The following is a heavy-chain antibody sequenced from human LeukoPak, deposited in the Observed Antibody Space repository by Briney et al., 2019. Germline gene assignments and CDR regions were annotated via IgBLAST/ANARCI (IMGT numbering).Heavy chain of an antibody. D-gene: IGHD5-12*01. CDR3: VQLPLRGSAIDC. Sequence: GGSLRLSCAASGFTFSSYEMNWVRQAPGKGLEWVSYISSSGDTIYYADSVKGRFTISRDNAKNSLYLQMNSLRAEDTAVYYCVQLPLRGSAIDCWGQGTLVTVSS. CDR2: ISSSGDTI. V-gene: IGHV3-48*03. CDR1: GFTFSSYE. J-gene: IGHJ4*02.